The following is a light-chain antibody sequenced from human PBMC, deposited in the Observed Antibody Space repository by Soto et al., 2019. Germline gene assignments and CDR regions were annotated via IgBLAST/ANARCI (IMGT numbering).Light chain of an antibody. Sequence: DIPLTQSPSTLSASLLDRVPIXWRTSQTINSWLAWYQQKPGKAPKVLIFDASSLKTGVPPRFSGSGSGTEFTLTISNLQPDDFATYYCQQYDSYSSGPFGQGTKVDNK. CDR3: QQYDSYSSGP. CDR1: QTINSW. V-gene: IGKV1-5*01. J-gene: IGKJ1*01. CDR2: DAS.